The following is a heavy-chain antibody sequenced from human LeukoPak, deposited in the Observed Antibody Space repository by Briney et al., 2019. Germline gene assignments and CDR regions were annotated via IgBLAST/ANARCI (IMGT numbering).Heavy chain of an antibody. Sequence: GGSLRLSCAASGFTFSSYGMSWVRQAPGKGLEWVSAISGSGGTTYNADSVKGRFTISRDNSKNTLYLQMNSLRAEDTALYYCAKGGYDPDYYFDYWGQGTLVTVSS. D-gene: IGHD3-16*01. J-gene: IGHJ4*02. V-gene: IGHV3-23*01. CDR2: ISGSGGTT. CDR3: AKGGYDPDYYFDY. CDR1: GFTFSSYG.